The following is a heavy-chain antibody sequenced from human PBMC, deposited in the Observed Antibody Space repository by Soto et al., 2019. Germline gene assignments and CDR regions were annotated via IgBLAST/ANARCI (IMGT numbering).Heavy chain of an antibody. D-gene: IGHD2-15*01. CDR1: GFTFDDYA. V-gene: IGHV3-9*01. CDR2: ISWNSGRI. CDR3: AKEIGYCSGGSCYYYYYGMDV. J-gene: IGHJ6*02. Sequence: EVQLVESGGGLVQPGRSLRLSCAASGFTFDDYAMHWVRQAPGKGLEWVSGISWNSGRIGYADSVKGRFTISRDNAKNSLYLQMNSLRAEDTALYYCAKEIGYCSGGSCYYYYYGMDVWGQGTTVTVSS.